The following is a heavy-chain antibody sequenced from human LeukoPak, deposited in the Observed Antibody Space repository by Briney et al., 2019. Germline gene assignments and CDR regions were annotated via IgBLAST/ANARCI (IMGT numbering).Heavy chain of an antibody. CDR1: GGSISSYY. V-gene: IGHV4-39*01. J-gene: IGHJ4*02. CDR2: IYYSGST. D-gene: IGHD6-13*01. Sequence: SETLSLTCTVSGGSISSYYWAWIRQPPGKGLEWIGSIYYSGSTYYNPSLRSRVTISVDTSKNQFSLKLSSVTAADTAVYFCARQVHRSSWYDYWGQGTLVTVSS. CDR3: ARQVHRSSWYDY.